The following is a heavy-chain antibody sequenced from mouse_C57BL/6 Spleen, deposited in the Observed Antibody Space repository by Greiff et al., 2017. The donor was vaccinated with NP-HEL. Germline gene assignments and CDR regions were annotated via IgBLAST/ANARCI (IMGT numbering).Heavy chain of an antibody. V-gene: IGHV1-64*01. J-gene: IGHJ2*01. Sequence: QVQLQQPGAELVKPGASVKLSCKASGYTFTSYWMHWVKQRPGQGLEWIGMIHPNSGRTNYNEKFKSKATLTVDKSSSTAYMQLSSLTSEDSAVYYCARSRAGTYFDYWGQGTTLTVSS. CDR2: IHPNSGRT. D-gene: IGHD3-3*01. CDR3: ARSRAGTYFDY. CDR1: GYTFTSYW.